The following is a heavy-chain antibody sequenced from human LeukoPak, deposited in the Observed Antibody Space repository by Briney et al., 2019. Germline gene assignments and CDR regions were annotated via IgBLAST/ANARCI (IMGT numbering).Heavy chain of an antibody. D-gene: IGHD3-10*01. V-gene: IGHV4-39*07. CDR1: GGSISSSSYY. Sequence: SETLSLTCTVSGGSISSSSYYWGWIRQPPGKGLEWIGYIYYSGSTYYNPSLKSRVTISVDTSKNQFSLKLSSVTAADTAVYYCARDRFYGSGTIRGLDIWGQGTMVTVSS. J-gene: IGHJ3*02. CDR3: ARDRFYGSGTIRGLDI. CDR2: IYYSGST.